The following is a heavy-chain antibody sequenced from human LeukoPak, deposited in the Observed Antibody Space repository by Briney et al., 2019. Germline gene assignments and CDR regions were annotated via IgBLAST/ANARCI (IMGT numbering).Heavy chain of an antibody. D-gene: IGHD5-24*01. CDR2: ISSSSSYI. V-gene: IGHV3-21*04. Sequence: GGSLRLSCAAPGFTFSSYSMNWVRQAPGKGLGWVSSISSSSSYIYYADSVKGRFTISTDNGKNSLYLQMNSLRTEDTALYYCAKGHGEMATISWYFDLWGRGTLVTVSS. J-gene: IGHJ2*01. CDR1: GFTFSSYS. CDR3: AKGHGEMATISWYFDL.